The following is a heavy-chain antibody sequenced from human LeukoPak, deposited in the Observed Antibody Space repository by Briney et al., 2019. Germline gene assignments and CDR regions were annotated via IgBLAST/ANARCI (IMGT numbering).Heavy chain of an antibody. J-gene: IGHJ4*02. CDR3: GRAFPPLRTSSAGDL. CDR1: GFTFSSYS. CDR2: ISYLSSHV. V-gene: IGHV3-21*01. Sequence: GGSLRLSCAAPGFTFSSYSMNWVRQAPGKGLEWVSSISYLSSHVYYGDSVKGRFRISRDNAKNSLYLQMNSLGAEDTAIYYCGRAFPPLRTSSAGDLWGQGILVTVSS. D-gene: IGHD3-16*01.